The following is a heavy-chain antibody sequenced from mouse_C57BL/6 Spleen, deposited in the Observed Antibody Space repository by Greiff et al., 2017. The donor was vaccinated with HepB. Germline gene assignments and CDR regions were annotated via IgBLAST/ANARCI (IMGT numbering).Heavy chain of an antibody. Sequence: VQLKESGAELVKPGASVKISCKASGYAFSSYWMNWVKQRPGKGLEWIGQIYPGDGDTNYNGKFKGKATLTADKSSSTAYMQLSSLTSEDSAVYFCARERDYGSSLYYAMDYWGQGTSVTVSS. V-gene: IGHV1-80*01. CDR1: GYAFSSYW. D-gene: IGHD1-1*01. CDR3: ARERDYGSSLYYAMDY. J-gene: IGHJ4*01. CDR2: IYPGDGDT.